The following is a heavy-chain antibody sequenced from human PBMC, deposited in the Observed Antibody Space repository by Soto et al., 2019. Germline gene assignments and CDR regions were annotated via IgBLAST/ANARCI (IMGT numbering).Heavy chain of an antibody. CDR3: ARDASTSWHYFDY. V-gene: IGHV4-31*03. J-gene: IGHJ4*02. Sequence: TLSLTCTVSVGSISSGGYYWRWIRQHPEKGLEWIGHIYHSGNTYYNPSLKSRVTISVDTSKNQFSLKLGSVTAADTAVYHCARDASTSWHYFDYWGQGTLVTVSS. D-gene: IGHD6-13*01. CDR2: IYHSGNT. CDR1: VGSISSGGYY.